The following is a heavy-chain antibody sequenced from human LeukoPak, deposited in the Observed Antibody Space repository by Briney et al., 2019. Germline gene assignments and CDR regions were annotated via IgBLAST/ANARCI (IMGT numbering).Heavy chain of an antibody. J-gene: IGHJ3*02. CDR1: GFTFSGFW. CDR3: ASPGSDSRDAFDI. CDR2: IKRDGSEK. V-gene: IGHV3-7*01. Sequence: GGSLRLSCAASGFTFSGFWMTWVRQAPGKGLEWVANIKRDGSEKYYADSVKGRFTISRDNAKNSLYLQMNSLRAEDTAVYYCASPGSDSRDAFDIWGQGTMVTVSS. D-gene: IGHD3-10*01.